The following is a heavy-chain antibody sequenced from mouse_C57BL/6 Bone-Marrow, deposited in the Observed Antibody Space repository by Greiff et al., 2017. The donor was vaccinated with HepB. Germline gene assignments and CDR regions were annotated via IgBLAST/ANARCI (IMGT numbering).Heavy chain of an antibody. V-gene: IGHV1-81*01. CDR3: ARGWLLPSYAMDD. CDR2: IYPRSGNT. J-gene: IGHJ4*01. D-gene: IGHD2-3*01. Sequence: VKLQQSGAELARPGASVKLSCKASGYTFTSYGISWVKQRTGQGLEWIGEIYPRSGNTYYNEKFKGKATLTADKSSSTAYMELRSLTSEDSAVYFCARGWLLPSYAMDDWGQGTSVTVSS. CDR1: GYTFTSYG.